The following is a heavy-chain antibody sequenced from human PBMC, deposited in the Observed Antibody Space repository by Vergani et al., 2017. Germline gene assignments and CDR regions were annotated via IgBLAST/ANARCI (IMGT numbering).Heavy chain of an antibody. V-gene: IGHV3-21*01. CDR3: ARDFFPGLGVPDAFDI. J-gene: IGHJ3*02. CDR2: ISSSSSYI. D-gene: IGHD2-8*02. Sequence: EVQLVESGGGIVKPGGSLRLSCAASGFTFSSYSMNWVRQAPGKGLEWVSSISSSSSYIYYADSVKGRFTISRDNAKNSLYLQMNSLRAEDTAVYYCARDFFPGLGVPDAFDIWGQGTMVTVSS. CDR1: GFTFSSYS.